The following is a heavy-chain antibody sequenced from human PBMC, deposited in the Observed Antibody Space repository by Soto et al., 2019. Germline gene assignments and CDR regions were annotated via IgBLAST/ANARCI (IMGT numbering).Heavy chain of an antibody. V-gene: IGHV3-30*18. J-gene: IGHJ6*02. CDR3: AKDRAGVGRGYSYGGGYYYYGMDV. CDR2: ISYDGSNK. D-gene: IGHD5-18*01. Sequence: GGSLRLSCAASGFTFSSYGMHWVRQAPGKGLEWVAVISYDGSNKYYADSVKGRFTISRDNSKNTLYLQMNSLRAEDTAVYYCAKDRAGVGRGYSYGGGYYYYGMDVWGQGTTVTVSS. CDR1: GFTFSSYG.